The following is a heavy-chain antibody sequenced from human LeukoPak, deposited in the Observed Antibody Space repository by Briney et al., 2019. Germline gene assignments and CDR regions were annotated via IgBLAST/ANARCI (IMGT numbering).Heavy chain of an antibody. V-gene: IGHV1-18*01. CDR1: GYTFTSYG. Sequence: ASVKVSCKASGYTFTSYGISWVRQAPGQGLEWMGWISAYNGNTNYAQKLQGRVTMTTDTSTSTAYMELRSLRSDDTAVYYCARGSSVPAAIRRDAFDIWGQGTMVTVSS. CDR2: ISAYNGNT. J-gene: IGHJ3*02. CDR3: ARGSSVPAAIRRDAFDI. D-gene: IGHD2-2*02.